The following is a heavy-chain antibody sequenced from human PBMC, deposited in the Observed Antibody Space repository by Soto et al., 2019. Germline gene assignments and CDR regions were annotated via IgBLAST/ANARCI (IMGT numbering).Heavy chain of an antibody. J-gene: IGHJ4*02. Sequence: GSLRLSCAASGFTFSIYAMTWVRQSPGKGLEWVSSMSRTGDNTYYADSVKGRFTISRDNSKNTLYLQMNSLRAEDTAIYYCAKDQSNSNPLYYFDFWGPGTLVTVSS. CDR1: GFTFSIYA. CDR3: AKDQSNSNPLYYFDF. D-gene: IGHD3-22*01. CDR2: MSRTGDNT. V-gene: IGHV3-23*01.